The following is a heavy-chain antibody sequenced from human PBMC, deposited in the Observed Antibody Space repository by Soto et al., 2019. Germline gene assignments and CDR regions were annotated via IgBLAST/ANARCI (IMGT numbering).Heavy chain of an antibody. Sequence: EVQLVESGGGLIQPGGSLRLSCAASGFTFTGNDMNWVRQAPGKGLEWVSLLYSSGSTYYTDSVKARFTISRDNSKNTLYLQMSSLRAEDTAVYYCATRPLLPGAPWGQGTMVTVSS. J-gene: IGHJ3*01. V-gene: IGHV3-53*01. CDR1: GFTFTGND. D-gene: IGHD3-22*01. CDR2: LYSSGST. CDR3: ATRPLLPGAP.